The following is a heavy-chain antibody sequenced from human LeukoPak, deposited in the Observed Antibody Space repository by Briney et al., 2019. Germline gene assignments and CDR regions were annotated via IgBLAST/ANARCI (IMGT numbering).Heavy chain of an antibody. CDR2: IIPFLGIA. CDR3: ARDRGYCSSTSCYEPEGGNWFDP. V-gene: IGHV1-69*04. J-gene: IGHJ5*02. CDR1: GGTFSSYA. D-gene: IGHD2-2*01. Sequence: ASVKVSCKASGGTFSSYAISWVRQAPGQGLEWMGRIIPFLGIANYAQKFQGRVTITADKSTSTAYMELSSLRSEDTAVYYCARDRGYCSSTSCYEPEGGNWFDPWGQGTLVTVSS.